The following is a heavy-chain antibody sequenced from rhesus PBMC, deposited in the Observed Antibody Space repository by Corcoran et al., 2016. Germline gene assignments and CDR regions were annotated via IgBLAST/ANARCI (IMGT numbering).Heavy chain of an antibody. V-gene: IGHV4-93*01. CDR3: ARRVIAAASFDY. CDR2: IYGGSGST. D-gene: IGHD6-13*01. Sequence: QVQLQESGPGLVKPSETLSLTCAVSGGSISSSNWWSWIRQSPWKGLEWIGSIYGGSGSTSYNSSLKSLVTMSTDTSKNQFSLKLSSVTAADTAVYYCARRVIAAASFDYWGQGVLVTVSS. CDR1: GGSISSSNW. J-gene: IGHJ4*01.